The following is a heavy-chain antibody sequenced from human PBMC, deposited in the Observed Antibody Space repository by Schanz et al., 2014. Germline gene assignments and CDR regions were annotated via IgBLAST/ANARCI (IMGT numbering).Heavy chain of an antibody. V-gene: IGHV3-23*04. CDR3: AKQIHYDILTVTRN. D-gene: IGHD3-9*01. J-gene: IGHJ4*02. CDR2: ISGSGGST. CDR1: GFTLSNSD. Sequence: EVQLVESGGGVVQPGGSLRLSCAASGFTLSNSDMHWVRQGTGKGLEWVSGISGSGGSTYYADSVKGRFTISRDNSKNTLYLQMNSLRAEDTAVYYCAKQIHYDILTVTRNWGQGTLVTVSS.